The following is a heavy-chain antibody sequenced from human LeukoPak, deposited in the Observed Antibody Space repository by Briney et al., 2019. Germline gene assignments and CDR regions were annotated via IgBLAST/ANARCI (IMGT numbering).Heavy chain of an antibody. CDR1: GSTFINYA. J-gene: IGHJ4*02. CDR2: ISRTGDNT. CDR3: VKDGYSGSFGYFDY. Sequence: GGSLRLSCAASGSTFINYAVGWVRQAPGKGLEWVSGISRTGDNTYYADSVKGRFTISRDNSKNTLYLQMDSLRAEDTALYYCVKDGYSGSFGYFDYWGQGTLVTVSS. V-gene: IGHV3-23*01. D-gene: IGHD1-26*01.